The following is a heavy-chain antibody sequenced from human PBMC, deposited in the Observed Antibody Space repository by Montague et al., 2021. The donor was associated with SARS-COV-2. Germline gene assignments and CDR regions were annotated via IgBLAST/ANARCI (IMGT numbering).Heavy chain of an antibody. CDR3: ASLTLGYCSSTSCYSDWFDP. CDR2: INHSGST. V-gene: IGHV4-34*01. J-gene: IGHJ5*02. Sequence: SETLSLTCAVYGGSFSGYYWSWIRQPPGEGLEWIGEINHSGSTNYSPSLKSRVTISVDTSKNQFSLKLSSVTAADTAVYYCASLTLGYCSSTSCYSDWFDPWGQGTLVTVSS. D-gene: IGHD2-2*02. CDR1: GGSFSGYY.